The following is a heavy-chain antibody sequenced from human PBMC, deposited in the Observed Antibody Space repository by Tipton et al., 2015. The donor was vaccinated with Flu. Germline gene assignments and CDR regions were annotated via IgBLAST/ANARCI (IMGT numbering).Heavy chain of an antibody. Sequence: TLSLTCTVSGGSVSSSPYYWGWVRQSPGKGLEWIGTIDYSGNTHYNPSLESRVSISVAKMQFSLSLGSVTAADTAVYYCARDPAGYYDNSAYYIFDYWGQGTLVTVSS. V-gene: IGHV4-39*07. J-gene: IGHJ4*02. CDR1: GGSVSSSPYY. CDR2: IDYSGNT. D-gene: IGHD3-22*01. CDR3: ARDPAGYYDNSAYYIFDY.